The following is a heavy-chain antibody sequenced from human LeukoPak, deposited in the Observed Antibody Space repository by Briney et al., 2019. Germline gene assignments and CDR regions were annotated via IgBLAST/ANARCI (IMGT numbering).Heavy chain of an antibody. V-gene: IGHV5-51*01. CDR3: ASHLVVVPAAILPDAFDI. CDR2: IYPDDSDT. D-gene: IGHD2-2*02. J-gene: IGHJ3*02. CDR1: GYSFTSYW. Sequence: GESLKISCKGSGYSFTSYWIGWVRQMLGKGLEWMGIIYPDDSDTRYSPSFQGQVTISADKSISTAYLQWSSLKASDTAMYYCASHLVVVPAAILPDAFDIWGQGTMVTVSS.